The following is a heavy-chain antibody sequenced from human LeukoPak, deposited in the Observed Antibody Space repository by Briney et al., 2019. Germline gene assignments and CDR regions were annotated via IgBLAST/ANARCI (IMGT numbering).Heavy chain of an antibody. V-gene: IGHV4-34*01. Sequence: SETLSLTCAVYGGSFSGYYGRWIRQPPGKGVEWGGEINNRGSTIYTPSLKSRVTISIDTTKNQFSLKLSSVTAADTAVYYCARDAFNSSSWYVRDYWGQGTLVTVSS. CDR1: GGSFSGYY. D-gene: IGHD6-13*01. CDR3: ARDAFNSSSWYVRDY. J-gene: IGHJ4*02. CDR2: INNRGST.